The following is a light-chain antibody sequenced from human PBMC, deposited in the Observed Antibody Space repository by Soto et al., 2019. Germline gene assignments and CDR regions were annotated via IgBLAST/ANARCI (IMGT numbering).Light chain of an antibody. Sequence: DIQMTQSPSSRSASVGDRATITCRASQSISSYLNWYQQKPGKAPKXMIYAASSLQSGVPSRFSGSRSGTDCTLTISSLQPEDVTTYYCQQSYSTPPTFGQGTKVDIK. J-gene: IGKJ1*01. CDR3: QQSYSTPPT. CDR1: QSISSY. CDR2: AAS. V-gene: IGKV1-39*01.